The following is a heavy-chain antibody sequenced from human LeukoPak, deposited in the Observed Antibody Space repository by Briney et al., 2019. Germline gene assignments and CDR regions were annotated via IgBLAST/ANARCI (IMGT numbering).Heavy chain of an antibody. D-gene: IGHD6-19*01. Sequence: SVKVSCKASGGTFSSYAISWVRQAPGQGLEWMGGIIPIFGTANYAQKSQGRVTITADKSTSTAYMELSSLRSEDTAVYYCAIAVAALKYYFDYWGQGTLVTVSS. CDR2: IIPIFGTA. V-gene: IGHV1-69*06. CDR1: GGTFSSYA. J-gene: IGHJ4*02. CDR3: AIAVAALKYYFDY.